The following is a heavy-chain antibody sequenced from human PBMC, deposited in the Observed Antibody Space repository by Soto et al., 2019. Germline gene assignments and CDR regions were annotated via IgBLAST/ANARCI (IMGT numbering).Heavy chain of an antibody. CDR2: INPSGGST. J-gene: IGHJ4*02. D-gene: IGHD3-3*01. CDR1: GYTFTSYY. CDR3: AREHHAMNYDFWSGYYTGGHYFDY. V-gene: IGHV1-46*01. Sequence: GASVKVSCKASGYTFTSYYMHWVRQAPGQGLEWMGIINPSGGSTSYAQKFQGRVTMTRDTSTSTVYMELSSLRSEDTAVYYCAREHHAMNYDFWSGYYTGGHYFDYWGQGTLVTVSS.